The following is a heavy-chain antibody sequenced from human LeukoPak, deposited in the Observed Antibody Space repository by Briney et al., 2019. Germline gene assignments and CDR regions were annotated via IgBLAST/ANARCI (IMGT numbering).Heavy chain of an antibody. CDR3: ARDQKRAARILGGTTEWVYFYFMDV. CDR2: ISSSGSTT. Sequence: GRSLRLSCAAAGFTFSTFYMSWISHAAGEGLEWVSYISSSGSTTNYTASVKGRFTISRDNAKNSLCLQMNSLRDEDTAVYYCARDQKRAARILGGTTEWVYFYFMDVWGKGTTVTVS. J-gene: IGHJ6*03. CDR1: GFTFSTFY. D-gene: IGHD1-26*01. V-gene: IGHV3-11*04.